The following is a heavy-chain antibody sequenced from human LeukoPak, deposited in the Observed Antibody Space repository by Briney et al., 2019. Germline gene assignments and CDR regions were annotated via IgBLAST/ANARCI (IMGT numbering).Heavy chain of an antibody. CDR2: IYSGGST. D-gene: IGHD2-2*01. V-gene: IGHV3-66*02. CDR1: GFTVSSNY. CDR3: ASSYCSSTSCYHYYMDV. J-gene: IGHJ6*03. Sequence: GGSLRLSCAASGFTVSSNYVSWVRQAPGKGLEWVSVIYSGGSTYYADSVKGRFTISRDNSKNTLYLQMNSLRAEDTAVYYCASSYCSSTSCYHYYMDVWGKGTTVTVSS.